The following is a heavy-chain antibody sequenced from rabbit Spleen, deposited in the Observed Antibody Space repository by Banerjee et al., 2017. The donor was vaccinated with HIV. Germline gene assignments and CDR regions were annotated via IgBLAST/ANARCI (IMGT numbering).Heavy chain of an antibody. D-gene: IGHD1-1*01. V-gene: IGHV1S45*01. CDR1: GFSFSSSYY. Sequence: QEQLEESGGGLVTPGGSLTLTCIASGFSFSSSYYMCWVRQAPGKGLEWIGCINTGSGSTYSASWVSGRFTISKTSSTVDLKMTSLAVADTATYFCARDGSSSGADLNLWGQGTLVTVS. CDR3: ARDGSSSGADLNL. CDR2: INTGSGST. J-gene: IGHJ4*01.